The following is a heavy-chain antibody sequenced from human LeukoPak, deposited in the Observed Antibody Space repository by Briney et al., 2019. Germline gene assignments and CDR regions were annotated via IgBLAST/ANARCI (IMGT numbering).Heavy chain of an antibody. Sequence: SETLSLTCTVSGGSISSSSYYCGWIRQPPGKGLEWIGSIYYSGSTYYNPSLKSRVTISVDTSKNQFSLKVSSVTAADTAVYYCARRELLSTPDAFDIWGQGTMVTVSS. CDR1: GGSISSSSYY. J-gene: IGHJ3*02. V-gene: IGHV4-39*01. CDR3: ARRELLSTPDAFDI. D-gene: IGHD3-10*01. CDR2: IYYSGST.